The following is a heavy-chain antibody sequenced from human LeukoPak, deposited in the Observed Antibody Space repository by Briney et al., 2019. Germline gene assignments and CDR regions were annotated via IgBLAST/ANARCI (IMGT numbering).Heavy chain of an antibody. V-gene: IGHV4-4*07. CDR1: GGYISTYY. CDR2: IYSSGSA. Sequence: PSETLSLTCTVSGGYISTYYRSWIRQPAGKGLEWIGRIYSSGSANYNPSLKSRLAMSVDTSKNQFSLRLSSVTAADTAVYYCARNKRLGWERADTTFDYWGRGTLVTVSS. J-gene: IGHJ4*02. D-gene: IGHD1-1*01. CDR3: ARNKRLGWERADTTFDY.